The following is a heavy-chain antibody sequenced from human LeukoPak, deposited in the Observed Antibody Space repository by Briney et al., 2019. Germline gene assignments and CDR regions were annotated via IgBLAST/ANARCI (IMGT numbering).Heavy chain of an antibody. CDR2: IYPGDSDT. Sequence: GESLKISCKGSGYSFTSYCIGWVRQMPGKGLEWMGIIYPGDSDTRYSPSFQGQVTISADKSISTAYLQWSSLKASDTAMYYCARLRRGGAAAAYYYMDVWGKGTTVTVSS. CDR1: GYSFTSYC. D-gene: IGHD6-13*01. J-gene: IGHJ6*03. V-gene: IGHV5-51*01. CDR3: ARLRRGGAAAAYYYMDV.